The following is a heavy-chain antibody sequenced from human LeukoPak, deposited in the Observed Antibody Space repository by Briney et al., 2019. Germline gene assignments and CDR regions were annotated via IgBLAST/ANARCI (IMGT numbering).Heavy chain of an antibody. CDR2: ISGSGGST. V-gene: IGHV3-23*01. D-gene: IGHD3-22*01. CDR1: GFTFSSYA. CDR3: ATGRYYYDSSGSPGDAFDI. Sequence: PGGSLRLSCAASGFTFSSYAMSWVRQAPGKGLEWVSGISGSGGSTVYADSVQGRFTISRDNSKNTLYLQMNSLRAEDTAVYYCATGRYYYDSSGSPGDAFDIWGQGTMVTVSS. J-gene: IGHJ3*02.